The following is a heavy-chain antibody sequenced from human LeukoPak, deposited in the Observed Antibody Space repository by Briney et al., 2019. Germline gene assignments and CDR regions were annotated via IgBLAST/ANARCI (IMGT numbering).Heavy chain of an antibody. J-gene: IGHJ3*01. D-gene: IGHD6-19*01. CDR2: IYYNGST. CDR3: ARHLAVAGGDTFDF. CDR1: GGFISGYY. V-gene: IGHV4-59*08. Sequence: PSETLSLTCTVSGGFISGYYWSWIRQSPGKGLEWIGYIYYNGSTSHNPSLKSRLTISVDTSKKQFSLKLNSVTAADTALYFCARHLAVAGGDTFDFWGPGTVVTVSS.